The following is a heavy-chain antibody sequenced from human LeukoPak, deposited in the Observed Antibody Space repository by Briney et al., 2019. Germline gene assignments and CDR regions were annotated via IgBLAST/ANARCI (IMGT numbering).Heavy chain of an antibody. CDR2: LSDDGGSP. CDR3: AKDPETYSSRWFDS. V-gene: IGHV3-23*01. J-gene: IGHJ5*01. CDR1: GFTFSNYA. D-gene: IGHD2-21*01. Sequence: GGSLRLSCAASGFTFSNYAMSWVRQAPGKGLEWVSSLSDDGGSPYYADSVKGRFTISRDNSKNTLYLHMNSLRVEDTAVYYCAKDPETYSSRWFDSWGQGTLVTVSS.